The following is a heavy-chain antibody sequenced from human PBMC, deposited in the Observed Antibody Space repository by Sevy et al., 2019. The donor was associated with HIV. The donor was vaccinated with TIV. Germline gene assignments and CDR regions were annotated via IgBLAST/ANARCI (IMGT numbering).Heavy chain of an antibody. CDR1: GYTFTSYD. V-gene: IGHV1-8*01. CDR2: MNPNSGNT. J-gene: IGHJ6*03. CDR3: ARAGGNSYYYYYYMDV. D-gene: IGHD2-21*02. Sequence: ASVKVSCKASGYTFTSYDINWVRQATGQGLEWMGWMNPNSGNTGYAQKFQGRVTMTRNTSISTAYMELSSLRSEDTAVYYCARAGGNSYYYYYYMDVWGKGTTVTVSS.